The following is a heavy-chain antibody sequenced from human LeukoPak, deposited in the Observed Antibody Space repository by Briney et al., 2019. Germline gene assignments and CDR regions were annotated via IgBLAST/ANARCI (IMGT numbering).Heavy chain of an antibody. D-gene: IGHD4-4*01. CDR1: GGSISSYY. Sequence: SETLSLTCTVSGGSISSYYWSWIRQPPGKGLEWIGEINHSGSTNYNPSLKSRVTISVDTSKNQFSLKLSSVTAADTAVYYCARGSNWFVYYYGMDVWGQGTTVTVSS. CDR2: INHSGST. J-gene: IGHJ6*02. V-gene: IGHV4-34*01. CDR3: ARGSNWFVYYYGMDV.